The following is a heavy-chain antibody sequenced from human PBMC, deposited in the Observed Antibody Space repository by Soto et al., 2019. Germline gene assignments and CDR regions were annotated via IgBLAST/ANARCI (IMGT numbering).Heavy chain of an antibody. D-gene: IGHD3-22*01. CDR2: IYYSGST. CDR1: GGSISSSSYY. V-gene: IGHV4-39*01. J-gene: IGHJ4*02. CDR3: ARHLGRGYYYDSSGYKKPFDY. Sequence: QLQLQESGPGLVKPSETLSLTCTVSGGSISSSSYYWGWIRQPPGKGLEWIGSIYYSGSTYYNPSLKSRVTISVDTSKNQFSLKLSSVTAADTAVYYCARHLGRGYYYDSSGYKKPFDYWGQGTLVTVSS.